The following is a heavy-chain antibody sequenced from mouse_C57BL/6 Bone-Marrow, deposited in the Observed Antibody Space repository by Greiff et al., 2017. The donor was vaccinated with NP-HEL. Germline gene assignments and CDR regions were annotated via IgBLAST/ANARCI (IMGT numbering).Heavy chain of an antibody. V-gene: IGHV1-78*01. D-gene: IGHD2-2*01. CDR3: ARLVTPYWYFDD. CDR1: GYTFTDHT. J-gene: IGHJ1*03. Sequence: VHLVESDAELVKPGASVKISCKASGYTFTDHTIHWMKQRPEQGLEWIGYIYPRDGSTKYNEKFKGKATLTADKSSSTAYMQLNSLTSEDSAVYVCARLVTPYWYFDDWGTGTTVTVSS. CDR2: IYPRDGST.